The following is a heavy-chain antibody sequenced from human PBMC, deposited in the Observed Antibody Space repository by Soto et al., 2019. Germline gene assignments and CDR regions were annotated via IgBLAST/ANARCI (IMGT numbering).Heavy chain of an antibody. Sequence: SETLSLTCTVSGGSISSGGYYWSWIRQHPGKGLEWIGHIYYSGSTYYNPSLKSRVTISVDTSKNQFSLKLSSVTAADTAVYYCASSAAAGTLDTQFDPWGQGTLVTVSS. J-gene: IGHJ5*02. CDR1: GGSISSGGYY. V-gene: IGHV4-31*03. CDR3: ASSAAAGTLDTQFDP. CDR2: IYYSGST. D-gene: IGHD6-13*01.